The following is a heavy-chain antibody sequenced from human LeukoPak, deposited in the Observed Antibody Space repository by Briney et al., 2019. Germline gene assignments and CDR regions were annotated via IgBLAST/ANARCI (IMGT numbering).Heavy chain of an antibody. CDR3: ARRGYDILTGYFQHWFDS. D-gene: IGHD3-9*01. V-gene: IGHV4-34*01. Sequence: PSETLSLTCAVYGGSFSGYYWSWIRQPPGKGLEWIGEINHSGSTNYNPSLKSRVTISVDTSKNQFSLKLSSVTAADTAVYYCARRGYDILTGYFQHWFDSWGQGTLVTVSS. CDR1: GGSFSGYY. J-gene: IGHJ5*01. CDR2: INHSGST.